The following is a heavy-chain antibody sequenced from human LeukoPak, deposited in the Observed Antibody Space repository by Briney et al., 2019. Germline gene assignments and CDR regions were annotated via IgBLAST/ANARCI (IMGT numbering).Heavy chain of an antibody. CDR2: LGGSDDRT. V-gene: IGHV3-23*01. CDR1: GFTFSSYA. J-gene: IGHJ3*01. CDR3: AKDILRWAFDV. Sequence: PGGSLRLSCAVSGFTFSSYAMAWVRQAPGKGLEWVSALGGSDDRTDYADSVQGRFTISRDNSKNTLYLQMNSLRAEDTAVYYCAKDILRWAFDVWGQGTMVTVS. D-gene: IGHD4-23*01.